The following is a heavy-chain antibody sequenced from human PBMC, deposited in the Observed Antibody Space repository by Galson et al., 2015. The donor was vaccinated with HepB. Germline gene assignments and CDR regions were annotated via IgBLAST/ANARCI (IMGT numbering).Heavy chain of an antibody. D-gene: IGHD4-17*01. J-gene: IGHJ4*02. Sequence: SLRLSCAASGFTFSSYGMHWVRQAPGKGLEWVAVIWYDGSNKYYADSVKGRFTISRDNSKNTLYLQMNSLRAEDTAVYYCAREQATVTTNYFDYWGQGTLVTVSS. CDR2: IWYDGSNK. CDR3: AREQATVTTNYFDY. CDR1: GFTFSSYG. V-gene: IGHV3-33*01.